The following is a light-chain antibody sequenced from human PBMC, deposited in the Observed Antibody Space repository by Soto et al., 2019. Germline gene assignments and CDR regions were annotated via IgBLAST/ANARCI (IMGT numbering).Light chain of an antibody. CDR2: GAS. CDR3: QQLNSYLFT. J-gene: IGKJ5*01. V-gene: IGKV1-9*01. CDR1: QDISSY. Sequence: DIQLTQSQSFLSASVGDSVTLTCRASQDISSYLGWYQQKPGEAPKLLIYGASTLQSGVPSRFSGSGSGTEFTLTISSLQPEDFASYYCQQLNSYLFTFGQGTRLEI.